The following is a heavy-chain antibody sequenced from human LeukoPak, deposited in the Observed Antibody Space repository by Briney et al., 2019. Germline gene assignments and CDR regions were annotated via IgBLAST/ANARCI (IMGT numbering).Heavy chain of an antibody. Sequence: SGTLSLTCAVSGGSFSSCDWWSWVREPPGGGVGWVGELYHGGSNYYDASLKGRVTISVDKSKSQLSLKLGSVSAADTAVYYCAGDAAPGRHYWGPGTLVTVSS. CDR2: LYHGGSN. D-gene: IGHD6-13*01. CDR1: GGSFSSCDW. CDR3: AGDAAPGRHY. J-gene: IGHJ4*02. V-gene: IGHV4-4*02.